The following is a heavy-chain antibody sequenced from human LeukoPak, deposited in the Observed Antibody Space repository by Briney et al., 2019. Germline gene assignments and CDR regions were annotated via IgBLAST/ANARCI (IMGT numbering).Heavy chain of an antibody. D-gene: IGHD6-13*01. CDR3: ARHEAGYSSSWYYFDY. CDR2: IYPGDSDT. J-gene: IGHJ4*02. Sequence: GESLKISCKGSGYSFTSYWIGWVRQMPGKGLEWMGIIYPGDSDTRYSPSFQGQVTISADKSISTAFLQRSSLKASDTAMYYCARHEAGYSSSWYYFDYWGQGALVTVSS. CDR1: GYSFTSYW. V-gene: IGHV5-51*01.